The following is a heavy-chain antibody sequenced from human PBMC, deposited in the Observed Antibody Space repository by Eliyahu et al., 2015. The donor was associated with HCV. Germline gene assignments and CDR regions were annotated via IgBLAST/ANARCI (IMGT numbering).Heavy chain of an antibody. Sequence: QVQLVESGGGVVQPGRSLRLSCAASGFTFSSYGXHWVRQAPGKGLEWVAVISYDGSNKYYADSVKGRFTISRDNSKNTLYLQMNSLRAEDTTVYYCAKRALYDILTGYYRGREYYFDYWGQGTLVTVSS. CDR2: ISYDGSNK. D-gene: IGHD3-9*01. V-gene: IGHV3-30*18. CDR1: GFTFSSYG. CDR3: AKRALYDILTGYYRGREYYFDY. J-gene: IGHJ4*02.